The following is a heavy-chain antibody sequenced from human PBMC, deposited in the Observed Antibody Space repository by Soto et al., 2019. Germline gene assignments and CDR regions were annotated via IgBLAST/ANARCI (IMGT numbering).Heavy chain of an antibody. V-gene: IGHV1-69*13. CDR1: GGTFSSYA. Sequence: SVKVSCKASGGTFSSYAISWVRQAPGQGLEWMGGIIPIFGTANYAQKFQGRVTITADESTSTAYMELSSLRSEDTAVYYCARDPGGTMVRGVIIRPSHYYYYGMDVWGHGTTVTVSS. D-gene: IGHD3-10*01. J-gene: IGHJ6*02. CDR3: ARDPGGTMVRGVIIRPSHYYYYGMDV. CDR2: IIPIFGTA.